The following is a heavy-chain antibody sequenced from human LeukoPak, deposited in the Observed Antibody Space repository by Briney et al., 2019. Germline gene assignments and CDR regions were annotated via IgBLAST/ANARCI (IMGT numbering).Heavy chain of an antibody. CDR1: GFTLSSYA. J-gene: IGHJ4*02. CDR2: ISVSGDT. Sequence: GGSLRLSCAASGFTLSSYAMSWVRQGPGKGLEWVSAISVSGDTYHADSVKGRFTISRDSSKNTLYLQMNSLRAEDAAVYYCAKAPVTTCSGAYCYPFDYWGQGTLVTVSS. V-gene: IGHV3-23*01. CDR3: AKAPVTTCSGAYCYPFDY. D-gene: IGHD2-15*01.